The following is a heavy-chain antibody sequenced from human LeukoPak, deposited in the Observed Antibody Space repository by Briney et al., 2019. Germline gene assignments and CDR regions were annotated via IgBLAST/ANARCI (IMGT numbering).Heavy chain of an antibody. D-gene: IGHD6-19*01. CDR2: IYYSGST. CDR1: GGSISSSSYY. Sequence: SETLSLTCTVSGGSISSSSYYWGWIRQPPGKGLEWIGSIYYSGSTYYNPSLKSRVTISVDTSKNQFSLKLSSVTAADTAVYYCARETRLNSSGWYYGAFDIWGQGTMVTVSS. CDR3: ARETRLNSSGWYYGAFDI. V-gene: IGHV4-39*07. J-gene: IGHJ3*02.